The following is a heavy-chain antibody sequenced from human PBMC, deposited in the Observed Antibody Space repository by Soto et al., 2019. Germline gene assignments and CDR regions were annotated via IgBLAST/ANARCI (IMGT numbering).Heavy chain of an antibody. CDR1: GYTFTSYS. CDR3: ASSYSNYALIDYYYYGMDV. V-gene: IGHV1-3*01. D-gene: IGHD4-4*01. CDR2: INAGNGNT. J-gene: IGHJ6*02. Sequence: ASVKVSCKASGYTFTSYSMHWVRQAPGQRLEWMGWINAGNGNTKYSQKFQGRVTITRDTSASTAYMELSSLRSEDTAVFYCASSYSNYALIDYYYYGMDVWGQGTTVTVSS.